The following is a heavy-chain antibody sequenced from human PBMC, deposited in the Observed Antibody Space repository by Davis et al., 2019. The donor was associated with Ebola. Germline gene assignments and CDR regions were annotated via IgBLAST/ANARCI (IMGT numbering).Heavy chain of an antibody. V-gene: IGHV3-74*01. CDR2: INSDGSST. CDR3: ARWASVGY. CDR1: GFTFSSYW. Sequence: GESLKISCAASGFTFSSYWMHWVRQAPGKGLVWVSRINSDGSSTSYADSVKGRFTISRDNVKNSLYLQMDSLRAEDTAVYYCARWASVGYWGQGTLVTVSS. D-gene: IGHD1-26*01. J-gene: IGHJ4*02.